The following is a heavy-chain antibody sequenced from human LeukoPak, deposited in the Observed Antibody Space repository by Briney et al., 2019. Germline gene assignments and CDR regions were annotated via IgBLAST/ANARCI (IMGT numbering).Heavy chain of an antibody. D-gene: IGHD5-12*01. V-gene: IGHV3-23*01. CDR2: ISGGGDKT. J-gene: IGHJ4*02. CDR1: GFTFSSYG. CDR3: ARNSGGYDS. Sequence: GGSLRLSCAASGFTFSSYGMVWVRQAPGKGLDWVSSISGGGDKTYYAVSVKGRFTISRDNSKNTVYLQMNSLRAEDTAVYYCARNSGGYDSWGQGTLVTVSS.